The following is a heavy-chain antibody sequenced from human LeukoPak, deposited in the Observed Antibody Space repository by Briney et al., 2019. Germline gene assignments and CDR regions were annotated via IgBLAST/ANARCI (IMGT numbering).Heavy chain of an antibody. CDR2: IKQDGSEK. Sequence: PGGSLRLSCAASGFTFSSYWMSWVRQAPGKGLEWVANIKQDGSEKYYVDSVKGRFTISRDNAKNSLYLQMNSLRAEDTAVYYCARNGIAAIGPYFDYWGQGTLVTVSS. CDR3: ARNGIAAIGPYFDY. CDR1: GFTFSSYW. D-gene: IGHD6-13*01. J-gene: IGHJ4*02. V-gene: IGHV3-7*01.